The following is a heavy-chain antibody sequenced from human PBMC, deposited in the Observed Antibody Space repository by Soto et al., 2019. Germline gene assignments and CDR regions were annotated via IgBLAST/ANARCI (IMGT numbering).Heavy chain of an antibody. D-gene: IGHD5-18*01. V-gene: IGHV4-59*01. CDR2: IYYSGST. Sequence: PSETLSLTCTVSGGSISSYYWSWIRQPPWKGLEWIGYIYYSGSTNYNPSLKSRVTISVDTSKNQFSLKLSSVTAADTAVYYCARSTRRGYSYGYYYYYYMDVWGKGTTVTVSS. J-gene: IGHJ6*03. CDR1: GGSISSYY. CDR3: ARSTRRGYSYGYYYYYYMDV.